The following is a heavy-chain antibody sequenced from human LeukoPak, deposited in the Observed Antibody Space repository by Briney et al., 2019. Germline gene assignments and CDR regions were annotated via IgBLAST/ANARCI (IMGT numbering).Heavy chain of an antibody. Sequence: SETLSLTCTVSGGSISSYYWSWIRQPPGKGLEWIGYIYYSGSTNYNPSLKSRVTISVDTSKNQFSLKLGSVTAADTAVYYCARGAQLWSVSGYWGQGTLVTVSS. CDR1: GGSISSYY. CDR2: IYYSGST. CDR3: ARGAQLWSVSGY. D-gene: IGHD5-18*01. J-gene: IGHJ4*02. V-gene: IGHV4-59*12.